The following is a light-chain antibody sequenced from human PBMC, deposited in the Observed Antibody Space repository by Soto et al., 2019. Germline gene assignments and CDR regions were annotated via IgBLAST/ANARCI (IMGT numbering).Light chain of an antibody. CDR2: RNT. CDR3: QSCDSSLSGSGV. CDR1: SSNIGAGYD. J-gene: IGLJ1*01. Sequence: QSALTQPPSVSGTPEQRVTISCTGSSSNIGAGYDVHWYQQPPGTAPKLLIYRNTNRPSGVPDRFSGSKSGTSASLAITGLQAEDESDYYCQSCDSSLSGSGVFGTGTKVTVL. V-gene: IGLV1-40*01.